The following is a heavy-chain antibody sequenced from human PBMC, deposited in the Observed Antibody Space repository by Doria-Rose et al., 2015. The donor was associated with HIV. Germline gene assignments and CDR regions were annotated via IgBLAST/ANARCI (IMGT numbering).Heavy chain of an antibody. V-gene: IGHV2-26*01. CDR2: IFSDDER. Sequence: QITLMESGPVLVKPTETLALTCTVSGVSLSSPGMGVSWICQPPGKALEWLANIFSDDERSYKTSLKSRLTISRGTSNSQVVLTMTDMDPVDTASYYCARIKSSGWYHKYYFDFWGQGTLVIVSA. D-gene: IGHD6-13*01. CDR3: ARIKSSGWYHKYYFDF. J-gene: IGHJ4*02. CDR1: GVSLSSPGMG.